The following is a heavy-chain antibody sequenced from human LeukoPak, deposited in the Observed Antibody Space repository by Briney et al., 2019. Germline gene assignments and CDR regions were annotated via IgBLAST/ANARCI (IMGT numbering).Heavy chain of an antibody. CDR3: AREVEMESPSYSGSYYPTGAFDY. CDR2: IYTSGST. CDR1: GGSISSYY. J-gene: IGHJ4*02. D-gene: IGHD1-26*01. V-gene: IGHV4-4*07. Sequence: PSETLSLTCTVSGGSISSYYWSWIRQPAGKGLEWIGRIYTSGSTNYNPSLKSRVTMSVDTSKNQFSLKLSSVTAADTAVYYCAREVEMESPSYSGSYYPTGAFDYWGQGTLVTVSS.